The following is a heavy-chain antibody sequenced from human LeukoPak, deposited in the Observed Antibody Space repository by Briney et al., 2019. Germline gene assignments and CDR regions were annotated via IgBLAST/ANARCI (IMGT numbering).Heavy chain of an antibody. V-gene: IGHV1-2*02. CDR1: RYTFTGYY. CDR3: ARAVAAAGTGAEYFQH. Sequence: ASVKVSCKAARYTFTGYYIHWVRQAPGQGLGWMGWSNPNSGGTNYAQKFQGRVTMTRDTAINTAYMELSRLRSDDTAVYYCARAVAAAGTGAEYFQHWGQGTLVTVSS. CDR2: SNPNSGGT. D-gene: IGHD6-13*01. J-gene: IGHJ1*01.